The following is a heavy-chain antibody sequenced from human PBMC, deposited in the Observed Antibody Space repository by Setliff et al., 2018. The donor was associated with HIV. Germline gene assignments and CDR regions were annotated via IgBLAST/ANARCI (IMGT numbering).Heavy chain of an antibody. J-gene: IGHJ5*02. D-gene: IGHD3-22*01. CDR1: GGSISNSRYY. V-gene: IGHV4-39*01. CDR3: ASRVYYYDSSGYLREEGFDP. Sequence: SSETLSLTCTVSGGSISNSRYYWSWIRQPPGKGLEWIGSIYYSGSTYYNPSLKSRVTISVDTSRNQFSLKLSSVTAADAAVYYCASRVYYYDSSGYLREEGFDPWGQGTLVTVSS. CDR2: IYYSGST.